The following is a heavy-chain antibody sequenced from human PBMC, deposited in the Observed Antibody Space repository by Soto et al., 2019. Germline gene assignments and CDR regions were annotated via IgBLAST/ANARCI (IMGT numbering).Heavy chain of an antibody. J-gene: IGHJ4*02. V-gene: IGHV4-61*03. CDR3: ARSGSFGFAS. Sequence: SETLSLTCTVSGGSVSSGSYYWNWIRQPPGKRLEWIGYISYSGITHYSPSLKSRVAIAVDTSKNHFSLKLSSVTAADTAVYYCARSGSFGFASWGQGTVVTVSS. CDR1: GGSVSSGSYY. CDR2: ISYSGIT. D-gene: IGHD3-16*01.